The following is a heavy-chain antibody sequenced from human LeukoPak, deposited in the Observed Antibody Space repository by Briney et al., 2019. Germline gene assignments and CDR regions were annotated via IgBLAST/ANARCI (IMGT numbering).Heavy chain of an antibody. CDR1: GFTFSAYW. V-gene: IGHV3-74*01. D-gene: IGHD3-22*01. Sequence: PGRSLRLSCAASGFTFSAYWMHWVRQGPGKGLVWVSRINSDGSSTSYADSVKGRFTISRDNAKNTLYLQMNSLRAEDTAVYYCARDLELAYYDSSGYDYWGQGTLVTVSS. J-gene: IGHJ4*02. CDR3: ARDLELAYYDSSGYDY. CDR2: INSDGSST.